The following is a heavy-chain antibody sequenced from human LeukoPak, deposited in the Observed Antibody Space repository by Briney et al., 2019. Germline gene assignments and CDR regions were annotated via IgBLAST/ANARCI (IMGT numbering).Heavy chain of an antibody. V-gene: IGHV4-39*07. J-gene: IGHJ4*02. CDR2: IYYSGST. CDR1: GVSISSSSYY. D-gene: IGHD3/OR15-3a*01. CDR3: ARQTGSGLFILP. Sequence: PSETLSLTCTVSGVSISSSSYYWGWIRQPPGKGLEWIGSIYYSGSTYYNPSLKSRVTISVDTSKNQFSLKLSSVTAADTAVYYCARQTGSGLFILPGGQGTLVTVSS.